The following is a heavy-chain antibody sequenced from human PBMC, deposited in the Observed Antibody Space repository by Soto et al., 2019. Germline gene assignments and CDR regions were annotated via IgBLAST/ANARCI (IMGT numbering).Heavy chain of an antibody. D-gene: IGHD3-9*01. CDR3: AAVPVNYDILTGYYYYYYYGMDV. Sequence: ASVKVSCKASGFTFTSSAVQWVRQARGQRLEWIGWIVVGSGNTNYAQKFQERVTITRDMSTSTAYMELSSLRSEDTAVYYCAAVPVNYDILTGYYYYYYYGMDVWGQGTTVTVSS. J-gene: IGHJ6*02. CDR1: GFTFTSSA. CDR2: IVVGSGNT. V-gene: IGHV1-58*01.